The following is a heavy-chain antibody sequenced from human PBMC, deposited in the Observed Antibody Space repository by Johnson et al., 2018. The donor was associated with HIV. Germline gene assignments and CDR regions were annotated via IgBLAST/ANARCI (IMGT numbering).Heavy chain of an antibody. V-gene: IGHV3-9*01. CDR2: ISWNSGSI. CDR1: GFTFDDYA. CDR3: AKESSYYYDNSGPY. D-gene: IGHD3-22*01. Sequence: VQLVASGGGLVQPGRSLRLSCAASGFTFDDYAMHWVRPAPGKGLEWVSGISWNSGSIGYADSWKGRFTISRDNAKNSLYLQMNSLRAEDTAVYYCAKESSYYYDNSGPYWGQGTMVTVSS. J-gene: IGHJ3*01.